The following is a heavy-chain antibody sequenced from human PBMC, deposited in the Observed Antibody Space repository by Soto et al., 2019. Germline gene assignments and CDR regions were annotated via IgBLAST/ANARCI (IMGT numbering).Heavy chain of an antibody. CDR2: IYSGGST. CDR1: GFTVSSNY. V-gene: IGHV3-66*01. Sequence: GGSLRLSCAASGFTVSSNYMSWVRQAPGKGLEWVSVIYSGGSTYYAESVKGRFTISRDNSKNTLYLQMNSLRAEDTAVYYCARDPDYSTNRDYWGQGTLVTVSS. J-gene: IGHJ4*02. D-gene: IGHD4-4*01. CDR3: ARDPDYSTNRDY.